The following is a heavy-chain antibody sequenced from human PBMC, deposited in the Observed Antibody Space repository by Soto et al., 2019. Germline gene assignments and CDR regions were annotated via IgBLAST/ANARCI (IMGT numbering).Heavy chain of an antibody. CDR3: ARASTMVRTYYFDY. Sequence: PSETLSLTCAVSSGSISSSNWWSWVRQPPGKGLEWIGEIYHSGSTNYNPSLKSRVTISVDKSKNQLSLKLSSVTAADTAVYYCARASTMVRTYYFDYWGQGTLVTVSS. D-gene: IGHD3-10*01. CDR2: IYHSGST. CDR1: SGSISSSNW. J-gene: IGHJ4*02. V-gene: IGHV4-4*02.